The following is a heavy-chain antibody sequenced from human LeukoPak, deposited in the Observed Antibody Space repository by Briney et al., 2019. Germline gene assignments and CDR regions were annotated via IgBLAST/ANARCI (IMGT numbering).Heavy chain of an antibody. D-gene: IGHD3-22*01. Sequence: GGSLRLSCTASGFTFSSYWMHWVRHAPGKGLVWVSRTNSDGSSTSYADSVKGRFTISRDNAKNTLYLQMNSLRAEDTAVYYCARPYYYDSSRVDYWGQGTLVTVSS. CDR3: ARPYYYDSSRVDY. CDR2: TNSDGSST. J-gene: IGHJ4*02. CDR1: GFTFSSYW. V-gene: IGHV3-74*01.